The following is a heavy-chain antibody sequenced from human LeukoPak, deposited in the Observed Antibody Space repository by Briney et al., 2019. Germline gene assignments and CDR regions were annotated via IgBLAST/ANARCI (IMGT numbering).Heavy chain of an antibody. CDR3: AKDSVAATGYYYYGMAV. V-gene: IGHV3-9*01. CDR2: ISWNSGSI. CDR1: GFTFDDYA. Sequence: GRSLRLSCAASGFTFDDYAMHWVRRAPGKGLEWVSGISWNSGSIGYADSVKGRFTISRDNAKNSLYLQMNSLRAGDTALYYCAKDSVAATGYYYYGMAVWGQGTTVTVSS. J-gene: IGHJ6*02. D-gene: IGHD6-13*01.